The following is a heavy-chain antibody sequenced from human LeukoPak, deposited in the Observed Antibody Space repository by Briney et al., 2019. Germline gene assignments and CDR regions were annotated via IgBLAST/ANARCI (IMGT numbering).Heavy chain of an antibody. V-gene: IGHV3-7*01. CDR1: GFTVSSNS. D-gene: IGHD3-10*01. CDR2: INQDGGKE. J-gene: IGHJ4*01. Sequence: PGGSLRLSCTVSGFTVSSNSMSWVRQAPGKGLEWVANINQDGGKEYYVDSVKGRFTISRDNAKNSLYLQMNSLRAEDTAVYYCARAGGSGTVDYWGHGTLVTVSS. CDR3: ARAGGSGTVDY.